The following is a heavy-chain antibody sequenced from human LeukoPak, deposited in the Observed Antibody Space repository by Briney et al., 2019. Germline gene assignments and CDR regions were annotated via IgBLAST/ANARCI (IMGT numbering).Heavy chain of an antibody. V-gene: IGHV4-59*08. CDR3: ARLKTWGGTQPYDY. D-gene: IGHD2-21*01. J-gene: IGHJ4*02. Sequence: SETLSLTCTVSGGSISTYYWSWIRQPPGKGLEWIGYIYDSGSTNYNPSLMGRVTISVDTSKNQFSLKLSSVTAADTAVYYCARLKTWGGTQPYDYWGQGTLVTVSS. CDR2: IYDSGST. CDR1: GGSISTYY.